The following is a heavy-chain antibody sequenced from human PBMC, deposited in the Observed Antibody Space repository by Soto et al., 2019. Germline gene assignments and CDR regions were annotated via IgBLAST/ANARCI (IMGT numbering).Heavy chain of an antibody. CDR3: ARGRGDYDILTGSNYYGMDV. J-gene: IGHJ6*02. D-gene: IGHD3-9*01. Sequence: QVQLVQSGAEVKKPGASVKVSCKASGYTFTSYGISWVRQAPGQGLEWMGWISAYNGNTNYAQKLQGRVTMTTDTSQSTAYMELRSLRSDDTAVYYCARGRGDYDILTGSNYYGMDVWGQGTTVTVSS. CDR1: GYTFTSYG. CDR2: ISAYNGNT. V-gene: IGHV1-18*01.